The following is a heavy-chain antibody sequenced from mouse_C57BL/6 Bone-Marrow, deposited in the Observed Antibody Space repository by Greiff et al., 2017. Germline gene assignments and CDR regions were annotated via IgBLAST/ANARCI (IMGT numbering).Heavy chain of an antibody. CDR2: ISDGGSYT. Sequence: EVKVVESGGGLVKPGGSLKLSCAASGFTFSSYAMSWVRQTPEKRLEWVATISDGGSYTYYPDNVKGRFTISRDNSKNNLYLQMSHLKSEDTAMXYCARERAWLLPYYYAMDFWGTGTSVTVSS. V-gene: IGHV5-4*03. J-gene: IGHJ4*01. D-gene: IGHD2-3*01. CDR3: ARERAWLLPYYYAMDF. CDR1: GFTFSSYA.